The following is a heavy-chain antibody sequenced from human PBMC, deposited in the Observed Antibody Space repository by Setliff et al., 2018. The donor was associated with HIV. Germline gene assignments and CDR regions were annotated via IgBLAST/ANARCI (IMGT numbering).Heavy chain of an antibody. J-gene: IGHJ6*03. V-gene: IGHV4-59*11. Sequence: KSSETLSLTCTVSGGSISSHYWSWIRQPPGKGLEWIGYIYYSGSTNYNPSLKSRVTISVDTSKNQFSLKLSSVTAAGTAVYYCARDGPLEGSYRYYYYYMDVWGKGTTVTVSS. CDR3: ARDGPLEGSYRYYYYYMDV. D-gene: IGHD3-10*01. CDR1: GGSISSHY. CDR2: IYYSGST.